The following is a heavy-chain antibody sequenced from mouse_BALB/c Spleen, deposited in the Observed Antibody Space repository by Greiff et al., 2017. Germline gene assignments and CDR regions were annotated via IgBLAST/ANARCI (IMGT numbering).Heavy chain of an antibody. Sequence: VQLKESGPGLVKPSQSLSLTCSVTGYSFTSGYYWNWIRQFPRNKLEWMGYISYDGSNNYNPSLKNRISITRDTSKNQFFLKLNSVTTEDTATYYCARDYYDYYAMDYWGQGTSVTVSS. J-gene: IGHJ4*01. V-gene: IGHV3-6*02. D-gene: IGHD2-1*01. CDR2: ISYDGSN. CDR1: GYSFTSGYY. CDR3: ARDYYDYYAMDY.